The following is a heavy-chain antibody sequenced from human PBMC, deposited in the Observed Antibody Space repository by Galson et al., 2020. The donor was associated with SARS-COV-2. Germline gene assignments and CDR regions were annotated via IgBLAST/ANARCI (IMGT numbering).Heavy chain of an antibody. CDR1: GGSISSSSYY. V-gene: IGHV4-39*01. J-gene: IGHJ5*02. Sequence: SETLSLTCTVSGGSISSSSYYWGWIRQPPGKGLEWIGSIYYSGSTYYNPSLKSRVTISVDTSKNQFSLKLSSVTAADTAVYYCARQGVGVGATYRGDWFDPWGQGTLVTVSS. D-gene: IGHD1-26*01. CDR3: ARQGVGVGATYRGDWFDP. CDR2: IYYSGST.